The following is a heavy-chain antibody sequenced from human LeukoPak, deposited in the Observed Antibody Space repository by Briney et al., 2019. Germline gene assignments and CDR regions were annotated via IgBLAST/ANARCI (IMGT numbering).Heavy chain of an antibody. Sequence: SETLSLTCTVSGGSISSYYWSWIRQPPGKGLEWIGYIYYSGSTNYNPSLKSRVTISVDTSKNQFSLKLSSVTAADTAVYYCARVFCGDYEYYFDYWGQGTLVTVSS. CDR2: IYYSGST. J-gene: IGHJ4*02. V-gene: IGHV4-59*01. CDR3: ARVFCGDYEYYFDY. D-gene: IGHD4-17*01. CDR1: GGSISSYY.